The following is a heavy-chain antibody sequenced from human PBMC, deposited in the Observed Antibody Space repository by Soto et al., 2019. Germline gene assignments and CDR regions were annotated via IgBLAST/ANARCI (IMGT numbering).Heavy chain of an antibody. J-gene: IGHJ6*02. CDR1: GGTFSSYA. Sequence: ASVKGSCKASGGTFSSYAISWVRQAPGQGLEWMGGIIPIFGTANYAQKFQGRVTITADESTSTAYMELSSLRSEDTAVYYCERGGYSYGHGMDVWGQGTTVTVSS. V-gene: IGHV1-69*13. CDR3: ERGGYSYGHGMDV. D-gene: IGHD5-18*01. CDR2: IIPIFGTA.